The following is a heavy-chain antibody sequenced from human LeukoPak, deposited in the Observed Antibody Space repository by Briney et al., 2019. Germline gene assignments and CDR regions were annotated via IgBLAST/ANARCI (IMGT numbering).Heavy chain of an antibody. J-gene: IGHJ4*02. Sequence: GGSLRLSCAASGFTFSSYAMSWVRQAPGKGLEWVSAISGSGGSTYYADSVKGRFTISRDNSKNTLYLQMNSLRAEDTAVYYCAKDGPRYNWNDAPFFDYWGQGTLVTVSS. CDR2: ISGSGGST. V-gene: IGHV3-23*01. CDR1: GFTFSSYA. CDR3: AKDGPRYNWNDAPFFDY. D-gene: IGHD1-20*01.